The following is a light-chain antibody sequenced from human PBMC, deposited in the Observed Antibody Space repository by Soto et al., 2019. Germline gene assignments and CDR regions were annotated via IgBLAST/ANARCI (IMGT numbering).Light chain of an antibody. J-gene: IGKJ2*02. V-gene: IGKV1-5*03. Sequence: DIQMTQSPSTLSAFVGDRVTITCRASQSVSNWLAWYQQKPGKAPRLLISKASTLESGVPSRFSGSGSGREFTLSISSLQPEDFATYYCQQYRSASTFGQGTKLEIK. CDR1: QSVSNW. CDR3: QQYRSAST. CDR2: KAS.